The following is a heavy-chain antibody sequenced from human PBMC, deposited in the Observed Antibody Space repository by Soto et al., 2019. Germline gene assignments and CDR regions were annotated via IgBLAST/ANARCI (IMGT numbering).Heavy chain of an antibody. CDR3: ARGWDYYDSSGQDYYGLDV. CDR2: IIPIFGTA. CDR1: GGTFSSYA. D-gene: IGHD3-22*01. Sequence: SVKVSCKASGGTFSSYAISWVRQAPGQGLEWMGGIIPIFGTANYAQKFQGRVTITADESTSTAYMELSSLRSEDTAVYYCARGWDYYDSSGQDYYGLDVWGQGTTVTVSS. J-gene: IGHJ6*02. V-gene: IGHV1-69*13.